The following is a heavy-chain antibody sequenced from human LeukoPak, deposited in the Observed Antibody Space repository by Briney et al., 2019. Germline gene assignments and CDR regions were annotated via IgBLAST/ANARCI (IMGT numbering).Heavy chain of an antibody. CDR2: IIPIFGTA. J-gene: IGHJ4*02. D-gene: IGHD3-10*01. V-gene: IGHV1-69*05. Sequence: ASVKVSCKASGGTFSSYAISWVRQAPGQGLECMGGIIPIFGTANYAQKFQGRVTITTDESTSTAYMELSSLRSEDTAVYYCASHFLTKVPFAYWGQGTLVTVSS. CDR1: GGTFSSYA. CDR3: ASHFLTKVPFAY.